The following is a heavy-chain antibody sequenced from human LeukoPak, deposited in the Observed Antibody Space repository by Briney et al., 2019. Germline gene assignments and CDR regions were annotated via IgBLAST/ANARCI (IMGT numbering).Heavy chain of an antibody. V-gene: IGHV3-74*01. D-gene: IGHD6-19*01. CDR3: ARYTSVHFDY. CDR1: GFTFSSYW. CDR2: INSDGSST. Sequence: GGSLRLPCAASGFTFSSYWMHWVRQAPGKGLVWVSRINSDGSSTIYADSVKGRFTISRDNAKNTLYLQMNSLRVEDTAVYYCARYTSVHFDYWGQGILVTVSS. J-gene: IGHJ4*02.